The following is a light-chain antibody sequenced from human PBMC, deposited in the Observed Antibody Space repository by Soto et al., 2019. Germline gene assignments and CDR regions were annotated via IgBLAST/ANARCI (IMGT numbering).Light chain of an antibody. CDR3: QQYYSYPWT. Sequence: IHMTQSPSSLSASVGDRVTITCRASQGISSYLAWYQQKPGKAPKLLIYAASTLQSGVPSRFSGSGSGTDFTLTIICLQSEDFATYYCQQYYSYPWTFGEGGKVDI. CDR2: AAS. J-gene: IGKJ1*01. CDR1: QGISSY. V-gene: IGKV1-8*01.